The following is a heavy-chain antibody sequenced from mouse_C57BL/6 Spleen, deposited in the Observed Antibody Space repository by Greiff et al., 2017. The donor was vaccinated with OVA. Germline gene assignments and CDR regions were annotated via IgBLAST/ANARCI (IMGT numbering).Heavy chain of an antibody. CDR3: ARGANWAYYYAMDY. D-gene: IGHD4-1*01. CDR2: ISSGSSTI. Sequence: EVKVVESGGGLVKPGGSLKLSCAASGFTFSDYGMHWVRQAPEKGLEWVAYISSGSSTIYYADTVKGRFTISRDNAKNTLFLQMTSLRSEDTAMYYCARGANWAYYYAMDYWGQGTSVTGSS. V-gene: IGHV5-17*01. J-gene: IGHJ4*01. CDR1: GFTFSDYG.